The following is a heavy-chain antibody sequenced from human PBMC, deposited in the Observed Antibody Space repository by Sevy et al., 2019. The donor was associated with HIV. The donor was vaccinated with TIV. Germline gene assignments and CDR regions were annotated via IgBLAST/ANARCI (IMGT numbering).Heavy chain of an antibody. D-gene: IGHD1-26*01. CDR1: GGSISSSSYY. J-gene: IGHJ6*02. CDR3: ARGALYYYYGMDV. Sequence: SETLSLTCTVSGGSISSSSYYWGWIRQPPGKGLEWIGSIYYSGSTHYNPSLKSRVTISVDTSKNQFSLKLSSVTAADTAVYYCARGALYYYYGMDVWGQGTTVTVSS. V-gene: IGHV4-39*01. CDR2: IYYSGST.